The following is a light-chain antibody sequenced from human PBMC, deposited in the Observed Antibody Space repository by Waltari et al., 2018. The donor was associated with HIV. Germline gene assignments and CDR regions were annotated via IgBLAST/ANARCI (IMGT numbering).Light chain of an antibody. CDR3: QQYNNWPPIT. CDR1: QSVSSN. V-gene: IGKV3-15*01. CDR2: GAS. J-gene: IGKJ5*01. Sequence: EIVMTKSPATRSVSPGERATPPCRARQSVSSNLAWYQQKPGQAPRPLIYGASTRATGIPARFSGSGSGTDFTLTISSLQSEDFAVYYCQQYNNWPPITFGQGTRLEIK.